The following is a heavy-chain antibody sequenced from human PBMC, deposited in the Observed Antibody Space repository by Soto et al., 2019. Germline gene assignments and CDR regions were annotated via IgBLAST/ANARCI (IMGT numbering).Heavy chain of an antibody. CDR1: GGSISSGDYY. Sequence: SETLSLTCTVSGGSISSGDYYWSWIRQPPGKGLEWIGYIYYSGSTYYSPSLKSRVTISVDTSKNQFSLKLSSVTAADTAVYYCARATIVLAPAAMVSHWFDPWGQGTLVTVSS. CDR2: IYYSGST. D-gene: IGHD2-2*01. V-gene: IGHV4-30-4*01. J-gene: IGHJ5*02. CDR3: ARATIVLAPAAMVSHWFDP.